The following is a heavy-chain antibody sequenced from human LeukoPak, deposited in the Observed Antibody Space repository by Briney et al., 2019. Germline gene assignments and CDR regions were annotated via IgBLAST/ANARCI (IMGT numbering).Heavy chain of an antibody. Sequence: ASVKVSCKASGGTFSSYAISWVRQAPGQGLEWMGGIIPIFGTTNYAQKFQGRVTITAAESTSTVYMELSRLRSDDTAVYYCARDAPYDFWSGYYYYFDYWGQGTLVTVSS. CDR2: IIPIFGTT. CDR1: GGTFSSYA. D-gene: IGHD3-3*01. J-gene: IGHJ4*02. V-gene: IGHV1-69*13. CDR3: ARDAPYDFWSGYYYYFDY.